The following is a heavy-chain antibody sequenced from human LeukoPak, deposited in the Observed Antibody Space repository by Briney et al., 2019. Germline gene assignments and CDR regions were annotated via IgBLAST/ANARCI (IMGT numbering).Heavy chain of an antibody. V-gene: IGHV3-23*01. CDR2: ISAGSNG. J-gene: IGHJ4*02. CDR1: GFTFSSYA. Sequence: PGGSLRLSCAASGFTFSSYAMSWVRQAPGKGLEWVSVISAGSNGYYADSVKGRFTVSRDNSKNTLYLQMSSLRDEDTAVYYCAKYRTTSSSRDFDSWGPGTLVTVSS. CDR3: AKYRTTSSSRDFDS. D-gene: IGHD6-6*01.